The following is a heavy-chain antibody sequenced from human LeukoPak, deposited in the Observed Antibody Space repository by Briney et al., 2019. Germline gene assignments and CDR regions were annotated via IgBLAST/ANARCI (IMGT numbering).Heavy chain of an antibody. CDR3: ARDINYDFWSGYSNFDY. J-gene: IGHJ4*02. Sequence: GGSLRLSCAASGFTFSSYAMSWVRQAPGKGLEWVSAISGSGGSTYYADSVKGRFTISRDNSKNTLYLQMNSLRAEDTAVYYCARDINYDFWSGYSNFDYWGQGTLVTVSS. V-gene: IGHV3-23*01. D-gene: IGHD3-3*01. CDR1: GFTFSSYA. CDR2: ISGSGGST.